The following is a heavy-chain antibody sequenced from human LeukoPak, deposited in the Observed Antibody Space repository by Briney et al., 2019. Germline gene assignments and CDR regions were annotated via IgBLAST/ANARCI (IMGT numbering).Heavy chain of an antibody. V-gene: IGHV3-30*04. CDR3: ATLGDRSDY. Sequence: PGRSLRLSCTASGFTFSNYATHWVRQAPGKGLEWVALISYDGSHKYYADSVKGRFTISRDNSKNTLYLQMNSLRAEDTAVYFCATLGDRSDYWGPGALVTVSS. CDR1: GFTFSNYA. J-gene: IGHJ4*02. D-gene: IGHD3-16*01. CDR2: ISYDGSHK.